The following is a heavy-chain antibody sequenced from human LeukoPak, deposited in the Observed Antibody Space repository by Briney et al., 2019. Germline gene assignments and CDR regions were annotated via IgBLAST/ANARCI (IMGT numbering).Heavy chain of an antibody. CDR3: AKDRATRRWGTQEFDY. V-gene: IGHV3-23*01. Sequence: GGSLRLSCAASRFTFNSYAMSWVRQAPGKGLEWVSVIGGSNGITFYVGSVKGRFTISRDNAKNTLYLQMNSLRAEDTAVYYCAKDRATRRWGTQEFDYWGQGALVTVSS. D-gene: IGHD3-16*01. CDR1: RFTFNSYA. CDR2: IGGSNGIT. J-gene: IGHJ4*02.